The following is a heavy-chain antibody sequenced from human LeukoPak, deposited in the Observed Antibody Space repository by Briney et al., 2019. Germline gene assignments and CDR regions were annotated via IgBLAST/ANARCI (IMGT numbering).Heavy chain of an antibody. CDR2: ISSSSSYI. D-gene: IGHD3-3*01. J-gene: IGHJ6*02. CDR1: GFPFSTYT. Sequence: GGSLRLSCTASGFPFSTYTVSWVRQAPGKGLEWVSSISSSSSYIYYADSVKGRFTISRDNAKNSLYLQMNSLRAEDTAVYYCARDILEWLYYYYGMDVWGQGTTVTVSS. V-gene: IGHV3-21*01. CDR3: ARDILEWLYYYYGMDV.